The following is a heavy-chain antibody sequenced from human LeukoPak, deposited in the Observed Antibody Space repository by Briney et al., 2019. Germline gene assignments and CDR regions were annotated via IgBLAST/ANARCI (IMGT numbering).Heavy chain of an antibody. V-gene: IGHV3-11*01. J-gene: IGHJ5*02. Sequence: PGGSLRLSCAASGFTFSDYYMTWIRQAPGKGLEWLSYISSSGSTIFYADSVKGRFSISRDNAKNSLYLQMNSLRAEDTAVYYCARDGPNWFDPWGQGTLVTVSS. CDR2: ISSSGSTI. CDR1: GFTFSDYY. CDR3: ARDGPNWFDP.